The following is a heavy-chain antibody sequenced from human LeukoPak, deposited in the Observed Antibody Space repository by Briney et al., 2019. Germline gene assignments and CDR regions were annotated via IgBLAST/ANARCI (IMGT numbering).Heavy chain of an antibody. V-gene: IGHV1-69*13. CDR1: GGTFSSYA. CDR3: ARVGYYGSGSRDWYFDL. CDR2: IIPIFGTA. J-gene: IGHJ2*01. Sequence: ASVKVSCKASGGTFSSYAISWVRQAPGQGLEWMGGIIPIFGTANYAQKFQGRVTITADESTSTAYMELSSLRSEDTAVYYCARVGYYGSGSRDWYFDLWGRGTLVTVSS. D-gene: IGHD3-10*01.